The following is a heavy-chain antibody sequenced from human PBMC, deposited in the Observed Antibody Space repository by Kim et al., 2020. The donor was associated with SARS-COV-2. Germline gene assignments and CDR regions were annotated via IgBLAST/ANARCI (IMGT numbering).Heavy chain of an antibody. Sequence: NYNPSLKRRVTISVDTSKNQFSLKLSSVTAADTAVYYCARERLGWFDPWGQGTLVTVSS. CDR3: ARERLGWFDP. V-gene: IGHV4-34*09. D-gene: IGHD4-17*01. J-gene: IGHJ5*02.